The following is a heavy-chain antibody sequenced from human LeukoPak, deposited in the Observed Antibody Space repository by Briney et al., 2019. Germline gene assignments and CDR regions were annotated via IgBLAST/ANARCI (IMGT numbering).Heavy chain of an antibody. D-gene: IGHD6-13*01. V-gene: IGHV3-30-3*01. CDR3: ARGGMRSWYSIDY. CDR2: ISYDGSNE. J-gene: IGHJ4*02. Sequence: GGSLRLSCAASGFTFSRYAMHWVRQAPGKGLEWVAVISYDGSNEYYADSVKGRFTISRDSSENTPYLQMNSLRVEDTAVYYCARGGMRSWYSIDYWGQGTLVTVSS. CDR1: GFTFSRYA.